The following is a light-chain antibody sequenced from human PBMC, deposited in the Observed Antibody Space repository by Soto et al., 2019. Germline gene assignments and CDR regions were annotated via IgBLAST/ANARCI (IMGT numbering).Light chain of an antibody. J-gene: IGLJ2*01. V-gene: IGLV2-23*01. Sequence: QSALTQPASVSGSPGQSITISCTGTSSDVGNYNLVSWYQQHPGKAPKLMIYEGSKRPSGVSNRFSGSKSGNTASLTISGLQAEDEADSFCCSYAGSSIHVVFGGGTKLTVL. CDR1: SSDVGNYNL. CDR3: CSYAGSSIHVV. CDR2: EGS.